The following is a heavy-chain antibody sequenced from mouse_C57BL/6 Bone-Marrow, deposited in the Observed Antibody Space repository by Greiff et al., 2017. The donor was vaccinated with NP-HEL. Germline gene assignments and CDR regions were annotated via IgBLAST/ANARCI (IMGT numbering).Heavy chain of an antibody. Sequence: VKVVESGAELVRPGASVTLSCKASGYTFTDYEMHWVKQTPVHGLEWIGAIDPETGGTAYNQKFKGKAILTADKSSSTAYMELRSLTSEDSAVYYCTSPTVDYAMDYWGQGTSVTVSS. J-gene: IGHJ4*01. CDR2: IDPETGGT. CDR1: GYTFTDYE. D-gene: IGHD1-1*01. V-gene: IGHV1-15*01. CDR3: TSPTVDYAMDY.